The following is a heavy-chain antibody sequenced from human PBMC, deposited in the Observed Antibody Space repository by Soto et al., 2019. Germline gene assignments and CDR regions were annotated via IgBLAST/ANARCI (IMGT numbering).Heavy chain of an antibody. CDR2: IIPSVGTA. V-gene: IGHV1-46*01. J-gene: IGHJ4*02. Sequence: ASVKVSCKASGYTFTSYYMHWVRQAPGQGLEWMGIIIPSVGTANYAQKFQGRVTITADESASTAYMELSSLRSEDTAVYYCARDRYYYDSSGYYCFDYWGQGTLVTVSS. CDR3: ARDRYYYDSSGYYCFDY. CDR1: GYTFTSYY. D-gene: IGHD3-22*01.